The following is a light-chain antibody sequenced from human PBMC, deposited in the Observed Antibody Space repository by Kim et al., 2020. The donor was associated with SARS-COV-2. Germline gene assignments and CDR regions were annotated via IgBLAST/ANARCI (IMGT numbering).Light chain of an antibody. CDR1: KLGTKF. CDR2: QTA. CDR3: QAWDDTSAV. J-gene: IGLJ3*02. Sequence: SLSPGQTASIACSGDKLGTKFVHWYQQKSGQSPALVIYQTARRSSGTPERFSGSLSGNTATLTIRGTQAMDEADYFCQAWDDTSAVFGGGTQLTVL. V-gene: IGLV3-1*01.